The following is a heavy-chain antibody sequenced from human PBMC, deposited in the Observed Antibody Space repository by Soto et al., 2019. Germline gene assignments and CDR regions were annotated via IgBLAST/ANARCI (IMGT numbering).Heavy chain of an antibody. D-gene: IGHD4-4*01. J-gene: IGHJ6*03. Sequence: GGSLRLSCAASGFTFSSYWMSWVRQAPGKGLEWVANIKQDGSEKYYVDSVKGRFTISRDNAKNSLYLQMNSLRAEDTAVYYCARGGGTVTTQRYYYYYMDGWGKGTKVTVSS. CDR1: GFTFSSYW. CDR3: ARGGGTVTTQRYYYYYMDG. CDR2: IKQDGSEK. V-gene: IGHV3-7*01.